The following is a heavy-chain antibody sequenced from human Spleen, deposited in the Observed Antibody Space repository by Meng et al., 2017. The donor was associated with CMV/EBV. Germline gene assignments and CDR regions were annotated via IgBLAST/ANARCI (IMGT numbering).Heavy chain of an antibody. CDR2: INTYNGNT. D-gene: IGHD7-27*01. V-gene: IGHV1-18*01. J-gene: IGHJ2*01. CDR3: ARDEANWGFCDL. CDR1: GYTFNTHS. Sequence: CKASGYTFNTHSINWVRQAPGQGLEWMGWINTYNGNTKFAQKFQGRVTLTTDSSTTTAFMELRSLRSDDTAVYYCARDEANWGFCDLWGRGTLVTVSS.